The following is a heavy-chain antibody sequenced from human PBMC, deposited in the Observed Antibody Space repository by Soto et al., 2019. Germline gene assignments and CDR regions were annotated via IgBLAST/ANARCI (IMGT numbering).Heavy chain of an antibody. CDR2: ISYDGSNK. CDR3: ARDSRLLWFGELLGYFDY. D-gene: IGHD3-10*01. Sequence: GGSLRLSCAASGFTFSSYAMHWVRQAPGKGLEGGAVISYDGSNKYYADSVKGRFTISRDNSKNTLYLQMNSLRAEDTAVYYCARDSRLLWFGELLGYFDYWGQGTLVTVSS. V-gene: IGHV3-30-3*01. CDR1: GFTFSSYA. J-gene: IGHJ4*02.